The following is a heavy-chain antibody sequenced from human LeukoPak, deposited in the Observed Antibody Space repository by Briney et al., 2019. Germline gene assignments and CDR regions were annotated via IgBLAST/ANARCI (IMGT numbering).Heavy chain of an antibody. D-gene: IGHD3-22*01. CDR1: GGSISSYY. CDR2: IYYSGST. V-gene: IGHV4-59*01. CDR3: ARSRYYYDSSGYYPYC. Sequence: PSETLSLTCTVSGGSISSYYWSWIRQPPGKGPEWIGCIYYSGSTNYNPSLKSRVTISVDTSKNQFSLKLSSVTAADTAVYYCARSRYYYDSSGYYPYCWGQGTLVTVSS. J-gene: IGHJ4*02.